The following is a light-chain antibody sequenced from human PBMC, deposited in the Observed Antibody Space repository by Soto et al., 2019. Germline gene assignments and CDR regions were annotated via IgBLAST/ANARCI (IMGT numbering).Light chain of an antibody. Sequence: QSALTQPRSVSGSPGQSVTLSCTGTSSDVGGYNYVSWYQQHPGKAPKLMIYDVSKRPSGVPDRFSGSKSGNTASLTISGLQAEDEADYYCCSYAGSYTYVFGTGTKLNVL. CDR2: DVS. CDR1: SSDVGGYNY. V-gene: IGLV2-11*01. J-gene: IGLJ1*01. CDR3: CSYAGSYTYV.